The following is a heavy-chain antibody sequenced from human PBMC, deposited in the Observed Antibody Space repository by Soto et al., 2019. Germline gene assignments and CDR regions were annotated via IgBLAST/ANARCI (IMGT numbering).Heavy chain of an antibody. V-gene: IGHV3-23*01. CDR3: AREVLASTIRQYYWYVAL. D-gene: IGHD2-2*01. CDR1: GFTFINHA. Sequence: EVQLLESGGGLVQPGGSLRLSCVASGFTFINHAMNWVRQAPGKGLEWVSGISGGGDRTFDADSVKGRFTISRDNSKNMVKLQLRGLRADDSYVDYWAREVLASTIRQYYWYVALCGLCTLVPVSS. J-gene: IGHJ2*01. CDR2: ISGGGDRT.